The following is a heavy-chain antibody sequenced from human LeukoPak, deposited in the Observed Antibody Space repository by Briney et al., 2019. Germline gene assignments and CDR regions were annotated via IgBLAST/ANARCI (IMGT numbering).Heavy chain of an antibody. Sequence: GGSLRLSCAAPGFTFSSYEMNWVRQAPGKGLEWISAISGSSSNVYYAASVRGRFTTSRDNAENSLYLQLNTMRAEDTAVYYCARGFRDTAMFLDYWGQGTLVTVSS. CDR2: ISGSSSNV. D-gene: IGHD5-18*01. V-gene: IGHV3-48*03. CDR1: GFTFSSYE. J-gene: IGHJ4*02. CDR3: ARGFRDTAMFLDY.